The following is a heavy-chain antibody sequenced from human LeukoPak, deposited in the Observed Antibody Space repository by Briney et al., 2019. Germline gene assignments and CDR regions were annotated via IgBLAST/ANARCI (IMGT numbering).Heavy chain of an antibody. D-gene: IGHD3-10*01. J-gene: IGHJ4*02. Sequence: GASVKVSCKASGYTFTDYSMHWVRQAPGQGLEWMGWINPNSGGTNYAQKFQGRVTMTRDTSISTAYMELSRLRFDDTAVYYCARGLYGSGSYGNYWGQGTLVTVSS. V-gene: IGHV1-2*02. CDR2: INPNSGGT. CDR3: ARGLYGSGSYGNY. CDR1: GYTFTDYS.